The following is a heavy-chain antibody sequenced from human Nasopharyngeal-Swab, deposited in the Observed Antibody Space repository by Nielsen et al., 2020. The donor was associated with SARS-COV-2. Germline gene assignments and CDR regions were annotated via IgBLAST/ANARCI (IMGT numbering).Heavy chain of an antibody. D-gene: IGHD3-16*01. J-gene: IGHJ4*02. CDR2: IKHDGSGT. CDR1: GFTSSNYW. CDR3: TRDFGMATFDS. Sequence: GGSLRLSCVASGFTSSNYWMYWVRQAPGKGLVWVSRIKHDGSGTKYADSVKGRFTISRDNAKNTLYLHMNSLTAEDTAVYYCTRDFGMATFDSWGQGTLVTVSS. V-gene: IGHV3-74*03.